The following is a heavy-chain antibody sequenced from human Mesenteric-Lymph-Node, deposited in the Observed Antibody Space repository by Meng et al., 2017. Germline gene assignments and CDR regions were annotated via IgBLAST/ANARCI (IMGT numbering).Heavy chain of an antibody. Sequence: VQVVESGGCLLQPWGSLRLSVAASGFTISSYAMSWVRQAPGKGLVLGSRINSDGSSTNYADSVKGRFTISRDNAKNTLYLQMNSLRAEDTAVYYCATVAVTGTLDYWGQGTLVTVSS. J-gene: IGHJ4*02. V-gene: IGHV3-74*02. CDR1: GFTISSYA. CDR3: ATVAVTGTLDY. CDR2: INSDGSST. D-gene: IGHD6-19*01.